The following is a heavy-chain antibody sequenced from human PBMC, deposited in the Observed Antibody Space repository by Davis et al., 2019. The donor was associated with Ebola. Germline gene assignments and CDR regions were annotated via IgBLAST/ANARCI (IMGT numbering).Heavy chain of an antibody. CDR3: ARGARDIGVVVAATPFDY. CDR2: INPSGGST. Sequence: SVPVSRLASLYTFTRYHMHFVRQPPGQGCEWTGLINPSGGSTSNAQKLEGRVTMTRDTSTSTVYMELSSLRSEDTAVYYCARGARDIGVVVAATPFDYWGQGTLVTVSS. CDR1: LYTFTRYH. D-gene: IGHD2-15*01. V-gene: IGHV1-46*04. J-gene: IGHJ4*02.